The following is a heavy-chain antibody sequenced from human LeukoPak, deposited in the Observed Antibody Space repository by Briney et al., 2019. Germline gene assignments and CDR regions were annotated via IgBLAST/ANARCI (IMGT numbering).Heavy chain of an antibody. CDR2: IYYSGST. D-gene: IGHD6-19*01. V-gene: IGHV4-39*01. CDR3: ARLWTSGWVDY. Sequence: SETLSLTCTVSGGSISSYYWSWIRQPPGTGLEWIGSIYYSGSTYYNPSLKSRVTISGDTSKNQFSLKLSSVTAADTAVYYCARLWTSGWVDYWGQGTLVTVSS. J-gene: IGHJ4*02. CDR1: GGSISSYY.